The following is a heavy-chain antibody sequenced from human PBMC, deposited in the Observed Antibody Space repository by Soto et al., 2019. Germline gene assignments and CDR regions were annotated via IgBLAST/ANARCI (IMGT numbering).Heavy chain of an antibody. CDR2: MNPNSGNT. V-gene: IGHV1-8*01. J-gene: IGHJ6*02. D-gene: IGHD3-3*01. CDR3: ARGDYDFWSGNYYYYGMDV. Sequence: QVQLVQSGAEVKKPGASVKDSCKASGYTFTSYDINWVRQATGQGLEWMGWMNPNSGNTGYAQKFQGRVTMTRNTSISTAYMELSSLRSEDTAVYYCARGDYDFWSGNYYYYGMDVWGQGTTVTVSS. CDR1: GYTFTSYD.